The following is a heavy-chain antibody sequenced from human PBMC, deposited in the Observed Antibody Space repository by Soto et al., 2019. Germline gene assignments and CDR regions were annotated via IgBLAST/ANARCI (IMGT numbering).Heavy chain of an antibody. D-gene: IGHD2-2*01. CDR1: GLTFSSYA. J-gene: IGHJ6*02. CDR2: ISGSGGST. Sequence: PGGSLRLSCAASGLTFSSYAMSWVRQAPGKGLEWVSAISGSGGSTYYADSVKGRFTISRDNSKNTLYLQMNSLRAEDTAVYYCAGPGDIVLLPAAMVYYYGLDVWGQGTTVTVSS. CDR3: AGPGDIVLLPAAMVYYYGLDV. V-gene: IGHV3-23*01.